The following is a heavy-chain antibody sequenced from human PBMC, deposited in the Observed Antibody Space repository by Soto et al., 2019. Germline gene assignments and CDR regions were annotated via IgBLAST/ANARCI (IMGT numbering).Heavy chain of an antibody. V-gene: IGHV4-30-2*01. CDR2: IYHSGST. CDR3: ARRLYYDSSGFEGGGMDV. J-gene: IGHJ6*02. Sequence: TSETLSLTCAVSGGSISSGGYSWSWIRQPPGKGLEWIGYIYHSGSTYYNPSLKSRVTISVDRSKNQFSLKLSSVTAADTAVYYCARRLYYDSSGFEGGGMDVWGQGTTVTISS. CDR1: GGSISSGGYS. D-gene: IGHD3-22*01.